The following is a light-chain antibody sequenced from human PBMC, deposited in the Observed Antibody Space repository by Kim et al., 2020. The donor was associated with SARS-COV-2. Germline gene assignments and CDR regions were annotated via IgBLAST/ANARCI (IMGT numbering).Light chain of an antibody. CDR1: GSRSSY. CDR3: STRHSSGNNVV. J-gene: IGLJ3*02. Sequence: GQTVRITRQGGGSRSSYSTRYQQKQGGHPVLVIYGNNNRPPASPAGFSGSSTGNTAALSITGGKAEDEAAYYCSTRHSSGNNVVFGGGTQLTVL. CDR2: GNN. V-gene: IGLV3-19*01.